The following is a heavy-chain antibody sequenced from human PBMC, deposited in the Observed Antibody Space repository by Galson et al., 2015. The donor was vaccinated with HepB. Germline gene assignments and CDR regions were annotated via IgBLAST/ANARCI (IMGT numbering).Heavy chain of an antibody. CDR2: FDPEDGET. J-gene: IGHJ4*02. Sequence: SVKVSCKVSGYTLTELSMHWVRQAPGKGLEWMGGFDPEDGETIYAQKFQGRVTMTEDTSTDTAYMELSSLRSEDTAVYYCAMTGYSKYYFDYWGQGTLVTVSS. D-gene: IGHD3-9*01. V-gene: IGHV1-24*01. CDR3: AMTGYSKYYFDY. CDR1: GYTLTELS.